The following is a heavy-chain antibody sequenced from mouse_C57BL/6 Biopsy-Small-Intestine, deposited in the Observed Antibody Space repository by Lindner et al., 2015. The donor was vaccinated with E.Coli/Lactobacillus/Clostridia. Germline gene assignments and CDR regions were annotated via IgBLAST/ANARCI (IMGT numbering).Heavy chain of an antibody. V-gene: IGHV1-19*01. Sequence: VQLQASGPVLVKPGASVKMSCKASGYTFTDYYMNWVKQSHGKSLEWIGVINPYNGGTSYNQKFKGKATLTVDKSSSTAYMELNSLTSEDSAVYYCARSRDYYGSSYGAWGQGTPVTVSA. CDR2: INPYNGGT. D-gene: IGHD1-1*01. J-gene: IGHJ3*01. CDR3: ARSRDYYGSSYGA. CDR1: GYTFTDYY.